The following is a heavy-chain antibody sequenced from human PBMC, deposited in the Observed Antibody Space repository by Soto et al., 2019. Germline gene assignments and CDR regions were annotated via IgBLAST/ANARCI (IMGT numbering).Heavy chain of an antibody. CDR1: GLTLSSFW. CDR2: INSDGSST. V-gene: IGHV3-74*01. CDR3: TSVAVADTRYSWFDP. J-gene: IGHJ5*02. Sequence: GFLSLSCDRSGLTLSSFWMHWVRQAPGKELVWVSRINSDGSSTDYADSVKGRFTISRDNAKNTLYLPMNSLRVEDTAVYYCTSVAVADTRYSWFDPWGRGTLVTVSS. D-gene: IGHD6-19*01.